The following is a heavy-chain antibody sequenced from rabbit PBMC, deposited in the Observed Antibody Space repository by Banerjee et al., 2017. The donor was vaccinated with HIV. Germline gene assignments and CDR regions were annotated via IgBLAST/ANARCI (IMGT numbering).Heavy chain of an antibody. V-gene: IGHV1S40*01. CDR2: IYNFDSTGT. CDR1: GFSFSSNA. Sequence: QSLEESGGDLVKPGASLTLTCTASGFSFSSNAMCWVRQAPGKGPEWIACIYNFDSTGTGYASWAKGRFTISKTSSTTVTLQMTSLTVADTATYFCARDRDFDITYWDLWGQGTLVTVS. CDR3: ARDRDFDITYWDL. J-gene: IGHJ3*01. D-gene: IGHD1-1*01.